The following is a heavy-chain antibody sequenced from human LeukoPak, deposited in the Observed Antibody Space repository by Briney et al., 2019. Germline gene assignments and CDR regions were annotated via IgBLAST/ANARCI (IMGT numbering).Heavy chain of an antibody. J-gene: IGHJ4*02. D-gene: IGHD6-19*01. CDR2: IRYDGSNK. CDR3: AKEGSSGWYAYFDY. Sequence: GGSLRLSCAASGFTFSSYGMHWVRQAPGKGLEWVAFIRYDGSNKYYADSVKGQFTISRDNSKNTLYLQMNSLRAEDTAVYYCAKEGSSGWYAYFDYWGQGTLVTVSS. V-gene: IGHV3-30*02. CDR1: GFTFSSYG.